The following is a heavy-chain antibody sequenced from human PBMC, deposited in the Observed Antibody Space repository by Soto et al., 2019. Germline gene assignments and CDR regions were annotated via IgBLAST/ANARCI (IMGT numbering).Heavy chain of an antibody. CDR3: TLGSWSAETFDI. V-gene: IGHV1-69*02. D-gene: IGHD6-13*01. CDR1: GGTFSTYT. CDR2: IIPMLDIT. Sequence: QVQLVQSGAEVKKPGSSVKVSCKASGGTFSTYTIIWVRQAPGQGLEWMGRIIPMLDITNNAQRFQGRVTINADKSTSTAYLELSSLRSEDTAVYYCTLGSWSAETFDIWGRGTMVTVSS. J-gene: IGHJ3*02.